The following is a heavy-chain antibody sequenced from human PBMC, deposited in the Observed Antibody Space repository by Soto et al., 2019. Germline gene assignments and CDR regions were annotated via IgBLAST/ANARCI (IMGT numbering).Heavy chain of an antibody. J-gene: IGHJ5*02. CDR3: ARERPDGARLDP. D-gene: IGHD6-6*01. Sequence: QVQLQESGPGLVKPSQTLSLTCTVSGGSISSGDYYWSWIRQPPGKGLEWIGYIYHSGSTYYNPSLKRRVTISVDTSKNQFSLKLRSVTAADTAVYYCARERPDGARLDPWGQGTLVTVSS. V-gene: IGHV4-30-4*01. CDR1: GGSISSGDYY. CDR2: IYHSGST.